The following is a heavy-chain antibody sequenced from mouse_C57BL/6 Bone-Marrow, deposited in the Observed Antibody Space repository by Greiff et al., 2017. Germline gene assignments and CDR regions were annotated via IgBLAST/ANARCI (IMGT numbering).Heavy chain of an antibody. CDR2: IYPSDSET. CDR3: ARWGWDWYFDV. D-gene: IGHD3-3*01. J-gene: IGHJ1*03. V-gene: IGHV1-61*01. Sequence: QVQLQQPGAELVRPGSSVKLSCKASGYTFTSYWMDWVKQRPGQGLEWIGNIYPSDSETHYNQKFKDKATLTVDKSSSTAHMQLSSLTSEDSAVYYCARWGWDWYFDVWGTGTTVTVSS. CDR1: GYTFTSYW.